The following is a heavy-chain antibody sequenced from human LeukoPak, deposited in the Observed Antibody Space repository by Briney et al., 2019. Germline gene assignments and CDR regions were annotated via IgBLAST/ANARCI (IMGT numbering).Heavy chain of an antibody. V-gene: IGHV3-30*18. Sequence: GGSLRLSCAASGFTFSSYGMHWVRQAPGKGLEWVAVISYDGSNKYYADSVKGRFTISRDNSKNTPYLQMNSLRAEDTAVYYCAKDTPKWELHLDYWGQGTLVTVSS. CDR2: ISYDGSNK. CDR1: GFTFSSYG. D-gene: IGHD1-26*01. J-gene: IGHJ4*02. CDR3: AKDTPKWELHLDY.